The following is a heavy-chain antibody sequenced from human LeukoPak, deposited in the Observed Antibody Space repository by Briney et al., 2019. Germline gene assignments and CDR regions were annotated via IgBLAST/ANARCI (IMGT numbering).Heavy chain of an antibody. Sequence: VESLNISCICSGYICSIYWISWVRRMPGKGLEWLGRIDPSSSYTSYSPFFPGHVTISAETSPRTAYLQWSTLTASDTAMYDCAREIAVAGTELDYWGQGTLVTVSS. CDR2: IDPSSSYT. V-gene: IGHV5-10-1*01. CDR3: AREIAVAGTELDY. J-gene: IGHJ4*02. D-gene: IGHD6-19*01. CDR1: GYICSIYW.